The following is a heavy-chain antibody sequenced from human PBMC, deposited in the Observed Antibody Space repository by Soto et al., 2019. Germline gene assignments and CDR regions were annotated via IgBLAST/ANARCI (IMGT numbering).Heavy chain of an antibody. V-gene: IGHV2-5*02. CDR3: PQRPRRGAAFDY. J-gene: IGHJ4*02. CDR1: GFSLTTSGVA. CDR2: IYWDDDK. Sequence: QITLKESGPTLVKPTQPLTLTCTFSGFSLTTSGVAVGWIRQPPGKALEWLALIYWDDDKRYSPSLRSRLTITKHTSKSQVVLTMTNMDPVDTATYYCPQRPRRGAAFDYWGQGTLVAVSS. D-gene: IGHD1-26*01.